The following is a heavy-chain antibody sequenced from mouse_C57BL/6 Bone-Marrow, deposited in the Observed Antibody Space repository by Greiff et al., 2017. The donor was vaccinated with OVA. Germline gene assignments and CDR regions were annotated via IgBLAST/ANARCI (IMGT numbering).Heavy chain of an antibody. CDR3: TRRNYYGSSSYCFDY. J-gene: IGHJ2*01. V-gene: IGHV1-5*01. Sequence: VQLQQSGTVLARPGASVKMSCKTSGYTFTSYWMHWVKQRPGQGLEWIGAIYPGNSDTSYNQKFKGKAKLTAVTSASTAYMELSSLTNEDSAVYYGTRRNYYGSSSYCFDYWGQGTTLTVSS. CDR2: IYPGNSDT. CDR1: GYTFTSYW. D-gene: IGHD1-1*01.